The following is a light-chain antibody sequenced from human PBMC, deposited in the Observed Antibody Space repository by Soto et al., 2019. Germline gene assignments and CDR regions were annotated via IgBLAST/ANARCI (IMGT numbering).Light chain of an antibody. J-gene: IGLJ2*01. Sequence: QSALTQPASVSGSPGQSITISCTGTSSDVGNTYNYVSWYQHHPGKAPKVIIYEVSNRPSGVSNRFSGSKSDNTASLTISGLQAEDEADYYCSSYRSSSTNFVFGGGTKLTVL. V-gene: IGLV2-14*01. CDR1: SSDVGNTYNY. CDR2: EVS. CDR3: SSYRSSSTNFV.